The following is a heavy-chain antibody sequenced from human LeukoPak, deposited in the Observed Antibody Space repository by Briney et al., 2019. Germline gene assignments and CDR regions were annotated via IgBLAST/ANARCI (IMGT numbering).Heavy chain of an antibody. V-gene: IGHV3-9*01. CDR1: GFTFDDYG. D-gene: IGHD6-13*01. J-gene: IGHJ4*02. Sequence: PGRSLRLSCEASGFTFDDYGLHWVRQAPGKGLEWVSSISWNSASVGYVDSAKGRFTISRDNAKKTLYLQMNSLRAEDTALYYCAKDYGYSSSWYDYWGQETLVTVSS. CDR3: AKDYGYSSSWYDY. CDR2: ISWNSASV.